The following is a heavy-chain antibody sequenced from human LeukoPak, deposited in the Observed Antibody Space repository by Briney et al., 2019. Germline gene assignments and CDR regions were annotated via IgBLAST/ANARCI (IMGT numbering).Heavy chain of an antibody. Sequence: ASVKVSCKASGYTFTGYYMHWVRQAPGQGLEWMGWINPNSGGTNYAQKFQGRVTMTRDTSISTAYMELSRLRSDDTAVYYCARDFDYDSSGLFDYWGQGTLVTVSS. CDR3: ARDFDYDSSGLFDY. CDR2: INPNSGGT. CDR1: GYTFTGYY. D-gene: IGHD3-22*01. J-gene: IGHJ4*02. V-gene: IGHV1-2*02.